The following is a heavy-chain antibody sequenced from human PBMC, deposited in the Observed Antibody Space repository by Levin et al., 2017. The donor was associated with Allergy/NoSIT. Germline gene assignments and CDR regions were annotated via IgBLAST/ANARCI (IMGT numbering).Heavy chain of an antibody. J-gene: IGHJ4*02. Sequence: GESLKISCGASGFTFSTYGMHWVRQAPGKGLEWVAVISYDGSNKYYADSVRGRFTISRDNSKKTLDLQMNSLRPEDTAVFYCAKGGPGKYSTSSPLDSWGQGTLVTVSS. CDR1: GFTFSTYG. V-gene: IGHV3-30*18. CDR2: ISYDGSNK. CDR3: AKGGPGKYSTSSPLDS. D-gene: IGHD6-6*01.